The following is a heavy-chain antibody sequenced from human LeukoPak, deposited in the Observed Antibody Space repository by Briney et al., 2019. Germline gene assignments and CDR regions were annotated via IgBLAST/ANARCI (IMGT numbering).Heavy chain of an antibody. Sequence: ASVKVSCKASGYTFTSYGISWVRQAPGQGLEWMGWISAYNGNTNYAQKLQGRVTMTTDTSTSTAYMELRSLRSDDTAVYYCARDSIGGLELLLNYYYYYMDVWGKGTTVTASS. CDR1: GYTFTSYG. CDR2: ISAYNGNT. D-gene: IGHD1-26*01. J-gene: IGHJ6*03. V-gene: IGHV1-18*01. CDR3: ARDSIGGLELLLNYYYYYMDV.